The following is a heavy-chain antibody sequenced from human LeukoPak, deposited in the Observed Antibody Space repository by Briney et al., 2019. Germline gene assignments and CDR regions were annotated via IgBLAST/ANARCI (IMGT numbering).Heavy chain of an antibody. D-gene: IGHD1-14*01. CDR2: ISYDGGNR. CDR3: AKDLTYAYYGMDV. J-gene: IGHJ6*02. CDR1: GFTFSSYG. Sequence: GRSLRLSCAASGFTFSSYGMHWVRQAPGKGLEWVAVISYDGGNRYYADSVKGRFTISRDNSKNTLYLQINSLRADDTAVYYCAKDLTYAYYGMDVWGQGTTVTVSS. V-gene: IGHV3-30*18.